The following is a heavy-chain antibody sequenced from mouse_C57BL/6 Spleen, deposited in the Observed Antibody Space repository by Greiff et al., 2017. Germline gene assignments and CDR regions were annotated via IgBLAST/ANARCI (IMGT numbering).Heavy chain of an antibody. Sequence: EVKLMESGEGLVKPGGSLKLSCAASGFTFSSYAMSWVRQTPEKRLEWVAYISSGGDYIYYADTVNGRFTISRDNARNTLYLQMSSLKSEDTAMYYCTIYGNPLRDAMDYWGQGTSVTVSS. CDR3: TIYGNPLRDAMDY. V-gene: IGHV5-9-1*02. CDR2: ISSGGDYI. CDR1: GFTFSSYA. D-gene: IGHD2-1*01. J-gene: IGHJ4*01.